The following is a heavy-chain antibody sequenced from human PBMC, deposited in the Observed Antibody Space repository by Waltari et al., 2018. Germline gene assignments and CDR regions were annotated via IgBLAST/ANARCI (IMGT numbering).Heavy chain of an antibody. J-gene: IGHJ4*02. D-gene: IGHD2-15*01. Sequence: EVQLVESGGGLVQPGGSLRLSCAASGITFSDHYMDWVRQAPGRGLGWVGRTRSKVRSYTTEYAASVKGRFTISRDDSKNLLYLQMNSLKTEDTAVYYCGKLVVQTGGQVYYWGQGTPVTVSS. CDR2: TRSKVRSYTT. V-gene: IGHV3-72*01. CDR3: GKLVVQTGGQVYY. CDR1: GITFSDHY.